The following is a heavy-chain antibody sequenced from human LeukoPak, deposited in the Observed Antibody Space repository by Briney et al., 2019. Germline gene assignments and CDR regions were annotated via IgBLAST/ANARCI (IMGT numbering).Heavy chain of an antibody. CDR1: GYTFTSYD. CDR3: ARAGGKSRYDYVWGSYRYRNWFDP. D-gene: IGHD3-16*02. Sequence: ASVKVSCKASGYTFTSYDINWVRQATGQGLEWMGWMNPNSGNTGYAQKFLGRVTMTRNTSISTAYMELSSLRSEDTAVYYCARAGGKSRYDYVWGSYRYRNWFDPWGQGTLVTVSS. V-gene: IGHV1-8*01. CDR2: MNPNSGNT. J-gene: IGHJ5*02.